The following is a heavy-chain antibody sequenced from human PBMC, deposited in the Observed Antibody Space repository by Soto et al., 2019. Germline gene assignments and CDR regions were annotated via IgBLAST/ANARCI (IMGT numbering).Heavy chain of an antibody. CDR1: GLKCDDYS. J-gene: IGHJ4*02. CDR3: VTDAGTIAVRYLDS. Sequence: SLRLSCLACGLKCDDYSMHWVRQAPGKGLERVSGVYWKGENIGYADSVKGRFTISRDNAKNSLYLQIKSLRPEDTALYYCVTDAGTIAVRYLDSWAQGTLVTVSS. V-gene: IGHV3-9*01. D-gene: IGHD6-6*01. CDR2: VYWKGENI.